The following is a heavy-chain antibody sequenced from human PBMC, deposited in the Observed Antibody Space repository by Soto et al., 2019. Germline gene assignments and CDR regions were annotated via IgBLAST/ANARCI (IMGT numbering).Heavy chain of an antibody. V-gene: IGHV1-69*14. J-gene: IGHJ4*02. Sequence: QVQLVQSGAEVKKPGSSVKVSCKASGDTFSGYSISWVRQAPGQGLEWMGGIIPLFGTTNYAQRLQGRVTITADKSTSTVYMELSSLKSEDTAIYYCARDLGSGYDPGDYWGQGTLVTVSS. CDR1: GDTFSGYS. D-gene: IGHD5-12*01. CDR3: ARDLGSGYDPGDY. CDR2: IIPLFGTT.